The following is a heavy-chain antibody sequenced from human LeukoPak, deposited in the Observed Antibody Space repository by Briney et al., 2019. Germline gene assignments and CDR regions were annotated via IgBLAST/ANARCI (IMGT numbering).Heavy chain of an antibody. CDR2: MNTQSGNT. J-gene: IGHJ4*02. CDR1: GYTFTKYD. D-gene: IGHD3-10*01. CDR3: ARGDTMGDY. V-gene: IGHV1-8*01. Sequence: GASVKVSCRTSGYTFTKYDINWVRQATGQGLEWMGWMNTQSGNTGYAQKFQGRVTMTRNTSINTAYMELSSLRSEDTAVYYCARGDTMGDYWGQGTLVTVSS.